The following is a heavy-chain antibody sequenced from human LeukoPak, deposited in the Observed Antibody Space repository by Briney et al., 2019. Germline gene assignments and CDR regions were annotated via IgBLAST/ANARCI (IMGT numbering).Heavy chain of an antibody. CDR2: IIPIFGTA. V-gene: IGHV1-69*13. Sequence: SVKVSCKASGGTFSSYAISWVRQAPGQGLEWMGGIIPIFGTANYAQKFQGRVTITADESTSTAYMELSSLRSEDTAVYYCARGRGYCSGGSSYSRWFDPWGQGTLVTVSS. J-gene: IGHJ5*02. CDR3: ARGRGYCSGGSSYSRWFDP. CDR1: GGTFSSYA. D-gene: IGHD2-15*01.